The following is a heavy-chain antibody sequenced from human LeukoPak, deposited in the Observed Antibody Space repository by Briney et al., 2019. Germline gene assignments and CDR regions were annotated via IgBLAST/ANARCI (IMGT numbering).Heavy chain of an antibody. CDR3: ARESRGELFAPPDY. CDR2: IWCNGRNE. J-gene: IGHJ4*02. D-gene: IGHD3-10*01. V-gene: IGHV3-33*01. Sequence: GGSLRLSCAASGFTFSSFGMHWVRQAPGKGLEWVAIIWCNGRNETYADSVKGRFTISRDNSKNTLYLYMNSLRAEDTAVYYCARESRGELFAPPDYWGQGTLVTVSS. CDR1: GFTFSSFG.